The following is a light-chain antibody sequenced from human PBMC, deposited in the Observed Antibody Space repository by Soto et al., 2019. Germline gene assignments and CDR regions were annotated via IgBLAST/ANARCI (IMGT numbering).Light chain of an antibody. CDR1: QSIGSY. Sequence: EIALTQSPATLSLSPGERATLSCRASQSIGSYLAWYQQVPGQAPRLLIYDASNRATGIPVRFSGTGSGTDFTLTISSLEPEDFAVYYCQQRSYWPTPTFGGGTKVEIK. CDR3: QQRSYWPTPT. CDR2: DAS. V-gene: IGKV3-11*01. J-gene: IGKJ4*01.